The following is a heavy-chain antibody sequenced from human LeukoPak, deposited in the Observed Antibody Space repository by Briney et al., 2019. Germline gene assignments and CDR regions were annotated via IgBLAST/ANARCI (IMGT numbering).Heavy chain of an antibody. CDR1: GFTFSSYA. CDR3: VKDWAPRTGTTGY. CDR2: SSSNGGST. Sequence: GGSLRLSCSASGFTFSSYAMHWVRQAPGKGLEYVSASSSNGGSTYYADSVKGRFTISRDNSKNTLYLQMSSLRAEDTAVYYCVKDWAPRTGTTGYWGQGTLVTVSS. D-gene: IGHD1-7*01. V-gene: IGHV3-64D*09. J-gene: IGHJ4*02.